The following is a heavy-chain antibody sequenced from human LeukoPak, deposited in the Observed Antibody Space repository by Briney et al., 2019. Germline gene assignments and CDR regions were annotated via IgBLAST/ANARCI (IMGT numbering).Heavy chain of an antibody. CDR3: AWPIRGSYVEHVFDM. CDR2: INASSGGT. J-gene: IGHJ3*02. Sequence: ASVKVSCKTSGYTFTDYCLSWVRQAPGQGLEWMGWINASSGGTKNAQKFQGSVTMTRDTSTSTGYMELRRLRSDDAAVYYCAWPIRGSYVEHVFDMWRQGTRVTVSA. V-gene: IGHV1-2*02. CDR1: GYTFTDYC. D-gene: IGHD1-26*01.